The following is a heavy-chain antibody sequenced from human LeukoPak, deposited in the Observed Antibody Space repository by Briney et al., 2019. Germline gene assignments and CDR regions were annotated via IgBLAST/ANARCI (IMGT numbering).Heavy chain of an antibody. D-gene: IGHD3-22*01. V-gene: IGHV1-69*04. J-gene: IGHJ4*02. CDR2: IIPIHGIA. CDR1: GGTFSSYA. Sequence: GASVKVSCKASGGTFSSYAISWVRQAPGQGLEWMGRIIPIHGIANYAQKFQGRVTITADKSTSTAYMELSSLRSEDTAVYYCARDGAYDSSGYSNYPFDYWGQGILVTVSS. CDR3: ARDGAYDSSGYSNYPFDY.